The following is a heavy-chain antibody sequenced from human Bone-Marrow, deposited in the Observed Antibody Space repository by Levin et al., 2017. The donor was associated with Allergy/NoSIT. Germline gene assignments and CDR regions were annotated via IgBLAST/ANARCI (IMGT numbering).Heavy chain of an antibody. CDR1: GYSFPAYW. D-gene: IGHD5-18*01. V-gene: IGHV5-51*01. CDR2: IYPGNSDT. Sequence: GESLKISCKGSGYSFPAYWISWVRQMPGKGLEWMGIIYPGNSDTRYSPSFQGQVTISADKSISTAYLQWNSLTASDTAKYYCARGFSYGWHLDIWGRGTLVTVSS. J-gene: IGHJ2*01. CDR3: ARGFSYGWHLDI.